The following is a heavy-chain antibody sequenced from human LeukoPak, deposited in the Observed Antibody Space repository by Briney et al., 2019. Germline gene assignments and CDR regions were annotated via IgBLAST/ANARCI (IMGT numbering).Heavy chain of an antibody. CDR2: ISSSGSTI. CDR3: ARDTGELPLGY. D-gene: IGHD1-26*01. CDR1: GFIFSSYE. J-gene: IGHJ4*02. V-gene: IGHV3-48*03. Sequence: GGSLRLSCAASGFIFSSYEMNWVRQAPGKGLEWVSYISSSGSTIYYADSVKGRFTISRDNADNSLSLQMNSLRAEDTALYYCARDTGELPLGYWGQGTLVTVSS.